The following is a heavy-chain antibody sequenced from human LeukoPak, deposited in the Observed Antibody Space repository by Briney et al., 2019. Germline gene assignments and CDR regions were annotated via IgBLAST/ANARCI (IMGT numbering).Heavy chain of an antibody. Sequence: GGSLRLSCAASGFTFSSYAMSWVRQAPGKGLEWVSSISSSSSYIFYADSVKGRFTISRDNAKNSLSLQMSSLRADDTAVYYCAKDYYDSSGPGNYFDHWGQGTLVTVSS. CDR2: ISSSSSYI. CDR1: GFTFSSYA. V-gene: IGHV3-21*01. CDR3: AKDYYDSSGPGNYFDH. D-gene: IGHD3-22*01. J-gene: IGHJ4*02.